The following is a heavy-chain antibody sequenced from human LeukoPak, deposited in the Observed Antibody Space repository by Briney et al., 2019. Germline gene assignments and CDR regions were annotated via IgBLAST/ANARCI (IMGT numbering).Heavy chain of an antibody. CDR3: ASGSGSYRTPYYYMDV. V-gene: IGHV3-53*01. CDR2: IYSGGST. J-gene: IGHJ6*03. Sequence: GGSLRLSCAASGFTVSSNYMSWVRQAPGKGLEWVSVIYSGGSTYYADSVKGRFTISRDNSENTLYLQMSSLRAEDTAVYYCASGSGSYRTPYYYMDVWGTGTTVTVSS. CDR1: GFTVSSNY. D-gene: IGHD3-10*01.